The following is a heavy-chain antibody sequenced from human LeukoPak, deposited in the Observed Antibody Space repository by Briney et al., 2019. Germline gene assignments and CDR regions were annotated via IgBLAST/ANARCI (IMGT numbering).Heavy chain of an antibody. Sequence: GESLKISCKGSGYSFTDYWIGRVRQRPGKGLEWMGMIYPGDSDTRYSPSFQGQVTISADKSISTAHLQWSSLKASDTAMYFCARRSGSSMIEYWGQGTLVTVSS. CDR3: ARRSGSSMIEY. CDR1: GYSFTDYW. CDR2: IYPGDSDT. J-gene: IGHJ4*02. V-gene: IGHV5-51*01. D-gene: IGHD2-2*01.